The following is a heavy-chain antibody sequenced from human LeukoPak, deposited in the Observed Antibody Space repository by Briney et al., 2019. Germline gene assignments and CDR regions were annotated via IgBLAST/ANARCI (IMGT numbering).Heavy chain of an antibody. CDR2: ISSSGST. Sequence: SETLSLTCTVSGDSISSGDYYWSWIRQPAGKGLEWIGRISSSGSTNYNPSLKSRVTISVDTSKNQFSLKLSSVTAADTAVYFCARGPYSYDSSDAFDIWGQGTMVTVSS. D-gene: IGHD3-22*01. CDR3: ARGPYSYDSSDAFDI. CDR1: GDSISSGDYY. V-gene: IGHV4-61*02. J-gene: IGHJ3*02.